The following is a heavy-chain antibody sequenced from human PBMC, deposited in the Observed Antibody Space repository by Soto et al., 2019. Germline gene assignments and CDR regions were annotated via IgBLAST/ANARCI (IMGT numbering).Heavy chain of an antibody. V-gene: IGHV3-30*18. J-gene: IGHJ4*02. D-gene: IGHD6-19*01. CDR3: AKSGRVALAPNYYFDY. CDR1: GFTFSHYD. CDR2: ISNDGTNR. Sequence: GGSLRLSCAASGFTFSHYDMHWVRQAPGKGLEWVAVISNDGTNRYFADSVKGRFTISRDNSKSTLYLQVNSLRAEDTAVYYCAKSGRVALAPNYYFDYWGQGTLVTVS.